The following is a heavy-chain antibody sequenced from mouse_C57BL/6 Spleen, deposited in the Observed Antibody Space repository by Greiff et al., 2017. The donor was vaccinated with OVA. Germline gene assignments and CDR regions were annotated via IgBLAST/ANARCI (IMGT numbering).Heavy chain of an antibody. CDR3: ARSLYDGYPAY. CDR2: INPGSGGT. CDR1: GYAFTNYL. D-gene: IGHD2-3*01. Sequence: VQLQQSGAELVRPGTSVKVSCKASGYAFTNYLIEWVKQRPGQGLEWIGVINPGSGGTNYNEKFKGKATLTADKSSSTAYMQLSSLTSEDSAVYFCARSLYDGYPAYWGQGTLVTVSA. J-gene: IGHJ3*01. V-gene: IGHV1-54*01.